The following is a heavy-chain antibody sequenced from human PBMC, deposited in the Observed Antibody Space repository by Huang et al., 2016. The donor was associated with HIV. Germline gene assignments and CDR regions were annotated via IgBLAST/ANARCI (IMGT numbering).Heavy chain of an antibody. J-gene: IGHJ1*01. CDR3: ARTGVAVVDDPEYFQH. CDR2: IYYTGRT. CDR1: GGSLKSNTYY. V-gene: IGHV4-39*01. Sequence: QLQLQESGPGLVKPSETLSLTCAVSGGSLKSNTYYWGWVRQPPGKGLEWIGSIYYTGRTYYNPSLKGRVTISADASKNQFFLRLDAVTAADSAVYFCARTGVAVVDDPEYFQHWGQGALVTVS. D-gene: IGHD3-22*01.